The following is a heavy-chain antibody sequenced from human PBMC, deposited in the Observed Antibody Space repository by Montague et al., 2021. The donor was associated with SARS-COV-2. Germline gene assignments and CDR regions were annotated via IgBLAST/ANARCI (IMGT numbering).Heavy chain of an antibody. Sequence: YNPSLKSRVTISVDTSTNQFSLTLTSVTVAETAIYFCARRNYCSSSSCYNVGFDNWGQGAVVTVSS. D-gene: IGHD2-2*01. CDR3: ARRNYCSSSSCYNVGFDN. V-gene: IGHV4-39*01. J-gene: IGHJ3*02.